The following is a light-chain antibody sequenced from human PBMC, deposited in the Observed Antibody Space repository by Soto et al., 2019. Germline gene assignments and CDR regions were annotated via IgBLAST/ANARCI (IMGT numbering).Light chain of an antibody. Sequence: EIVLTQSPGTLSLSPVEIVTLYFRSSQSFSGNYLTWYQHKPGQAPRLLIYGSYHRATGIPDRFSGSGSGTEFTLTTSRLEPEDFAVYYCQHRMNWPLNCGQGTRREIK. J-gene: IGKJ5*01. V-gene: IGKV3D-20*02. CDR1: QSFSGNY. CDR2: GSY. CDR3: QHRMNWPLN.